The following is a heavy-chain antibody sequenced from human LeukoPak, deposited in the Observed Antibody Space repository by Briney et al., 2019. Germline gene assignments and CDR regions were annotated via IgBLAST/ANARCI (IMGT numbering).Heavy chain of an antibody. CDR3: ARGRGIAARPDYYYYMDV. V-gene: IGHV4-34*01. Sequence: SETLSLTCAVYGGSFSGYYWSWIRQPPGKGLEWIGEINHSGSTNYNPSLKSRVTISVDTSKNQISLKLSSVTAADTAVYYCARGRGIAARPDYYYYMDVWGKGTTVTVSS. CDR1: GGSFSGYY. D-gene: IGHD6-6*01. J-gene: IGHJ6*03. CDR2: INHSGST.